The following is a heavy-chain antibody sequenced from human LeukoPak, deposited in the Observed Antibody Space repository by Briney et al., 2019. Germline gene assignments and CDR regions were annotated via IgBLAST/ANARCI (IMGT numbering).Heavy chain of an antibody. D-gene: IGHD2-21*01. Sequence: GGSLRLSCVGSGFTFNSYDINWVRQAPGKGLEWLSYISSSGSTIFYADSVKGRFTISRDNAKNSLYLQMHSLRAEDTAVYYCARDLADYSDYWGQGTLVTVSS. CDR2: ISSSGSTI. J-gene: IGHJ4*02. CDR1: GFTFNSYD. CDR3: ARDLADYSDY. V-gene: IGHV3-48*03.